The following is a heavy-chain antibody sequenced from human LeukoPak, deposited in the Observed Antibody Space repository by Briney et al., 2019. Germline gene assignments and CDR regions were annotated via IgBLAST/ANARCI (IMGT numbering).Heavy chain of an antibody. V-gene: IGHV4-34*01. CDR2: INHSGST. CDR1: GGSFSGYY. J-gene: IGHJ4*02. D-gene: IGHD3-9*01. CDR3: ARGRQNHDILTGYYKRRGYYFDY. Sequence: MPSETLSLTCAVYGGSFSGYYWSWIRQPPGKGLEWIGEINHSGSTNYNPSLKSRVTISVDTSKNQFSLKLSSVTAADTAVYYCARGRQNHDILTGYYKRRGYYFDYWGQGTLVTVSS.